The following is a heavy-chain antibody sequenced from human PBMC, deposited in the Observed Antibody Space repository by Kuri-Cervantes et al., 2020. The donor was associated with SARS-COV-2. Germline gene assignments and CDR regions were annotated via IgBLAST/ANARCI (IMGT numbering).Heavy chain of an antibody. CDR2: VFFGDSAT. CDR1: GYSLTGYW. V-gene: IGHV5-51*01. CDR3: ARHGPQTYSSGWQLYSSLDYYGMDV. D-gene: IGHD6-19*01. J-gene: IGHJ6*02. Sequence: SCKGSGYSLTGYWIAWVRQMRGKGLEWMGIVFFGDSATRYSPSFQGQVTISADKSNSIAYLQWTSLKASDTAMYYCARHGPQTYSSGWQLYSSLDYYGMDVWGQGTTVTVSS.